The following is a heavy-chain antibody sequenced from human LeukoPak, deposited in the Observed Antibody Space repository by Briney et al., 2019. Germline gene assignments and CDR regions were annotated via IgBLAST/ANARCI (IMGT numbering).Heavy chain of an antibody. CDR1: GFTFSSYG. D-gene: IGHD3-3*01. V-gene: IGHV3-30*03. CDR3: ARLTSTIPDAFDI. CDR2: ISYDGSNK. J-gene: IGHJ3*02. Sequence: GGSLRLSCAASGFTFSSYGMHWVRQAPGKGLEWVAVISYDGSNKYYADSVKGRFTISRDNSKNTLYLQMGSLRPEDMAVYYCARLTSTIPDAFDIWGQGTMVTVSS.